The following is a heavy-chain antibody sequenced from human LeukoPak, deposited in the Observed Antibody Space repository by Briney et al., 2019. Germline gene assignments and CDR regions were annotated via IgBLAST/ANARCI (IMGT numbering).Heavy chain of an antibody. J-gene: IGHJ6*02. V-gene: IGHV1-69*13. CDR3: ARDLGLYSSRTRMDA. Sequence: SVKVSCKASGYTFTSYGISWVRQAPGQGLEWMGGIIPIFGTANYAQKFQGRVTITADESTSTAYMELSSLRSEDTAVYYCARDLGLYSSRTRMDAWGQGTTVTVSS. CDR1: GYTFTSYG. CDR2: IIPIFGTA. D-gene: IGHD6-13*01.